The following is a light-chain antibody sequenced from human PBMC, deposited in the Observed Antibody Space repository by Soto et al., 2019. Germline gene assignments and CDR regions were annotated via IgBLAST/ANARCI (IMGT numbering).Light chain of an antibody. V-gene: IGKV1-39*01. CDR2: AAS. Sequence: DIQMTQSPSSLSASVGDRVTITCRASQSISSYFNWYQQKPGKAPKLLIYAASSLQSGVPSRFSGCGSGTDFTLTISRLQPEDFATYYCQQSYSTLTFGPGTKVDIK. J-gene: IGKJ3*01. CDR1: QSISSY. CDR3: QQSYSTLT.